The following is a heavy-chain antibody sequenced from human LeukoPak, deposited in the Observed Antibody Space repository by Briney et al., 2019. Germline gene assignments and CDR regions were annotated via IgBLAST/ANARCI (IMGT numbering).Heavy chain of an antibody. CDR1: GYTFINYG. J-gene: IGHJ2*01. CDR3: ARVCTNSRGGGYDPQWYFDL. D-gene: IGHD5-12*01. CDR2: ISGYNGNT. Sequence: GASEKVSCKASGYTFINYGFTWVRHAPAQGLEWMGCISGYNGNTNYLQKFQGSLTMTTDTSTNTVYMDLRSLSSDDTAVYYCARVCTNSRGGGYDPQWYFDLWGRGTLVTVSS. V-gene: IGHV1-18*04.